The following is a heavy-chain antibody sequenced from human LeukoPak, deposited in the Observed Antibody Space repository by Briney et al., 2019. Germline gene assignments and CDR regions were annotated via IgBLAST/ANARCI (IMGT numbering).Heavy chain of an antibody. CDR1: GYTFTSYD. CDR2: MNPNSGNT. V-gene: IGHV1-8*01. D-gene: IGHD2-15*01. CDR3: ARERVVGVSLGWEVLRDWFDP. J-gene: IGHJ5*02. Sequence: ASVKVSCKASGYTFTSYDINWVRQATGQGLEWMGWMNPNSGNTGYAQKFQGRVTMTRSTSISTAYMELSSLRSEDTAVYYCARERVVGVSLGWEVLRDWFDPWGQGTLVTVSS.